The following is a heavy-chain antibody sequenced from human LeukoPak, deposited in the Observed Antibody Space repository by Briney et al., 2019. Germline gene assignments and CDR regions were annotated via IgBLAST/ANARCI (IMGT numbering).Heavy chain of an antibody. CDR2: ISGSGGST. J-gene: IGHJ4*02. Sequence: GGSLRLSCAASGFTFSSYAMSWVRQAPGKGLEWVSAISGSGGSTYYADSVKGRFTISRDNSKNTLYLQMNSLRAEDTAVYYCAKRRSFTIFGVVTFDYWGQGTLVTVPS. D-gene: IGHD3-3*01. CDR3: AKRRSFTIFGVVTFDY. CDR1: GFTFSSYA. V-gene: IGHV3-23*01.